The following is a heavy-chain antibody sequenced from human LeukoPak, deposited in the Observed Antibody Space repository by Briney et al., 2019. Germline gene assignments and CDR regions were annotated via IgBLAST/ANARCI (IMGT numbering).Heavy chain of an antibody. J-gene: IGHJ5*02. Sequence: SETLSLTCTVSGGSIDSRSYYWDWIRQAPGKGLEWIGTIYHSGSTEYNPSLKSRVAIFVDTSKNQFSLILHSVAAADTAVYYCARNEGQQLSRSWFDPWGQGTLVTVSS. CDR2: IYHSGST. D-gene: IGHD6-13*01. CDR1: GGSIDSRSYY. CDR3: ARNEGQQLSRSWFDP. V-gene: IGHV4-39*01.